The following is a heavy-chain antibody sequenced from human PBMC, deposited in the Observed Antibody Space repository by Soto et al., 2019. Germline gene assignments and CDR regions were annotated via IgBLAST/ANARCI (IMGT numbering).Heavy chain of an antibody. J-gene: IGHJ4*02. CDR2: INPSSGTT. V-gene: IGHV1-46*01. CDR1: GYTFTKYY. Sequence: ASVKVSCKASGYTFTKYYMHWVRQAPGQGLEWMGLINPSSGTTNYAQKFQGRVTMTRDTSTSTVYMELSSLRSEDTALYYCARDQGVVVTGPFIDHWGQGTLVTVSS. CDR3: ARDQGVVVTGPFIDH. D-gene: IGHD2-15*01.